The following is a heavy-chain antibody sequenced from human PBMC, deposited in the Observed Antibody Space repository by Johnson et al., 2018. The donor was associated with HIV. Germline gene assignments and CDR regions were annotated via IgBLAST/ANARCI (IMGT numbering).Heavy chain of an antibody. CDR3: ARGSYDGDAFDI. CDR2: ISGSGGTI. CDR1: GFTFSDYY. Sequence: VQLVESGGGLVKPGGSLRLSCAASGFTFSDYYMSWIRQAPGKGLEWISYISGSGGTIYSADSVQGRFTISRDNARNSLYLQLNSLRAGDTALYYCARGSYDGDAFDIWGQGTMVTVSS. J-gene: IGHJ3*02. D-gene: IGHD1-26*01. V-gene: IGHV3-11*04.